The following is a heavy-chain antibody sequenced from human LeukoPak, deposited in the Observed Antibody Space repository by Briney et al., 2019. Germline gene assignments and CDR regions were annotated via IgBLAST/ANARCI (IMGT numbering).Heavy chain of an antibody. J-gene: IGHJ4*02. CDR3: ARRDSSWYIFDY. CDR2: INHSGST. Sequence: SETLSLTCTVSGGSISSSSYYWGWIRQPPGKGLEWIGEINHSGSTNYNPSLKSRVTISVDTSKNQFSLKLSSVTAADTAVYYCARRDSSWYIFDYWGQGTLVTVSS. CDR1: GGSISSSSYY. V-gene: IGHV4-39*07. D-gene: IGHD6-13*01.